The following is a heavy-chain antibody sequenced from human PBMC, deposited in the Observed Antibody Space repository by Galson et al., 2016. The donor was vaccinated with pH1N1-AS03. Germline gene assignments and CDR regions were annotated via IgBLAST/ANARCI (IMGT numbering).Heavy chain of an antibody. Sequence: SLRLSCAASGFTFSNYAMNWVRQAPGKGLEWVSAIRGSDDRTYSADSVKGRFTISRDNSKNTLYLQMNSLRAEDTALYYCARDLGDYYDSSGNFDYWGQGTLVTVSS. D-gene: IGHD3-22*01. CDR1: GFTFSNYA. V-gene: IGHV3-23*01. J-gene: IGHJ4*02. CDR3: ARDLGDYYDSSGNFDY. CDR2: IRGSDDRT.